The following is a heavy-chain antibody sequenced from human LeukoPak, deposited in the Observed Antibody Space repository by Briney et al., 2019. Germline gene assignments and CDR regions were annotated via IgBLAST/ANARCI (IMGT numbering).Heavy chain of an antibody. J-gene: IGHJ4*02. CDR1: GFTFSSYG. CDR3: AKDGGVVVIGGELDY. D-gene: IGHD3-22*01. Sequence: PGRSLRLSCAASGFTFSSYGMHWVRQTPGKGLEWVAVIWYDGSNKYYADSVKGRFTISRDNSKNTLYLQMNSLRAEDTAVYYCAKDGGVVVIGGELDYWGQGTLVTVSS. CDR2: IWYDGSNK. V-gene: IGHV3-33*06.